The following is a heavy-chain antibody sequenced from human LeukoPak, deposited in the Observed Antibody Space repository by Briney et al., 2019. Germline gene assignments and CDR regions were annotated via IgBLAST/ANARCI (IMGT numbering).Heavy chain of an antibody. Sequence: QPGGGLRLSCAASGFTFSTHAMSWVRQAPGKGLEWVSALSRSGGITYYDDSVKGRFTISRDNSKNTLYLQMNSLTAEDTAVYYCAKGVNYFILEYWGQGTLVAI. D-gene: IGHD3-10*01. CDR1: GFTFSTHA. V-gene: IGHV3-23*01. CDR3: AKGVNYFILEY. J-gene: IGHJ4*02. CDR2: LSRSGGIT.